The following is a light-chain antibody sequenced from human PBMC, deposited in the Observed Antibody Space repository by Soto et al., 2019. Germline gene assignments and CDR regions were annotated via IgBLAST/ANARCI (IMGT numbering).Light chain of an antibody. CDR1: SANIGSNT. V-gene: IGLV1-44*01. CDR3: QSYDNRLSGYV. Sequence: QSVLTQPPSASGTPGQRVTISCSGSSANIGSNTVSWYQQVPGTAPKLLIYSNSERPSGVPDRFSGSKSGTSASLAISGLQSEDEADYYCQSYDNRLSGYVFGTGTKLTVL. CDR2: SNS. J-gene: IGLJ1*01.